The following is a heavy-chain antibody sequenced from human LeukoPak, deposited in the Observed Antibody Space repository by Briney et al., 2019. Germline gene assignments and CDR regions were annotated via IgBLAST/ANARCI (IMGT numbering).Heavy chain of an antibody. V-gene: IGHV1-2*06. CDR1: GYTFTGYY. J-gene: IGHJ4*02. D-gene: IGHD6-13*01. Sequence: GASVKVSCKASGYTFTGYYMHWVRQAPGQGLEWMGRINPNSGGTNYAQEFQGRVTMTRDTSISTAYMELSRLRSDDTAVYYCARSSSSWYYFDYWGQGTLVTVSS. CDR3: ARSSSSWYYFDY. CDR2: INPNSGGT.